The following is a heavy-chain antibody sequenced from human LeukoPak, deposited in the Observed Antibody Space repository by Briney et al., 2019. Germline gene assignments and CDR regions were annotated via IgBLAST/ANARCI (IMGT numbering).Heavy chain of an antibody. CDR1: GFIFSDHS. CDR2: IYGDSSNT. V-gene: IGHV3-21*01. CDR3: VRDGVSWSRDY. J-gene: IGHJ4*02. Sequence: GGSLRLSCDASGFIFSDHSMDWVRQAPGEGLEWVASIYGDSSNTLYADSVKGRFTISRDNGRNSLYLQMHSLRAEDTALYYCVRDGVSWSRDYWGQGTLVTVSS. D-gene: IGHD2-15*01.